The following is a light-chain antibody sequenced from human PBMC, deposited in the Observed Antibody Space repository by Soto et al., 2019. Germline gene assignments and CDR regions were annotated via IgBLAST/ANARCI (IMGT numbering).Light chain of an antibody. CDR2: EAN. Sequence: QSALTQPASVSGSPGQSITISCTGTSSDVGSYNLVSWYQQHPGKAPKLMIYEANKRPSGVSDRFSGSKSSNTASLTISGLQAEDEAEYYCSSYAGYSTSVVFGGGTKVTVL. J-gene: IGLJ2*01. CDR3: SSYAGYSTSVV. V-gene: IGLV2-23*01. CDR1: SSDVGSYNL.